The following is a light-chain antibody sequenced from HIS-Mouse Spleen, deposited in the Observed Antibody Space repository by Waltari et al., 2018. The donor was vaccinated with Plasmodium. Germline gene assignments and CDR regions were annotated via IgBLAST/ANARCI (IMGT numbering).Light chain of an antibody. CDR1: TSDVVGYNY. V-gene: IGLV2-14*03. Sequence: QSALPQPAPVASSPAQSITISCSGATSDVVGYNYVSWYQQHPGKAPKLMIYDVSNRPSGVPDRFAGSKSGNTASLTISGLQAEDEADYYCSSYAGSSTLVFGGGTKLTVL. CDR2: DVS. J-gene: IGLJ2*01. CDR3: SSYAGSSTLV.